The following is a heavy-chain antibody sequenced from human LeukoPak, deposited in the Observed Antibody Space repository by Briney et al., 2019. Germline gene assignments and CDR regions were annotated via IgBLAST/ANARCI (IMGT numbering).Heavy chain of an antibody. Sequence: ASVKVSCKASGYTFTGYYMHWVRQAPGQGLEWMGWINPNSGGTNYAQKFQGRVTMTRDTSISTAYMELSRLRSDDTAVYYCARAFRIKYQLLMRGWFDPWGQGTLVTVSS. CDR3: ARAFRIKYQLLMRGWFDP. D-gene: IGHD2-2*01. J-gene: IGHJ5*02. V-gene: IGHV1-2*02. CDR1: GYTFTGYY. CDR2: INPNSGGT.